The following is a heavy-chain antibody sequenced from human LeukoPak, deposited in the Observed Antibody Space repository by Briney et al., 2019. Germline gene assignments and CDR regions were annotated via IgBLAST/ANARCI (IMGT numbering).Heavy chain of an antibody. D-gene: IGHD3-10*01. V-gene: IGHV3-30*03. Sequence: PGRSLRLSCAASGFTFSNFGMHWVRQAPGKGLEWVAVISYDGSNKYYADSVKGRFTISRDNSKNTLYLQMNSLRAEDTAVYYCARAYGSGSMWSDPWGQGTLVTVSS. CDR1: GFTFSNFG. J-gene: IGHJ5*02. CDR2: ISYDGSNK. CDR3: ARAYGSGSMWSDP.